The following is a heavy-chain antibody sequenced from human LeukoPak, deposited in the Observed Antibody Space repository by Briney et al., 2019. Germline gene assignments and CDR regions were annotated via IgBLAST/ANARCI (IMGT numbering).Heavy chain of an antibody. CDR3: ASLYSSKFDY. V-gene: IGHV3-7*01. CDR2: IKQDGSET. D-gene: IGHD6-13*01. CDR1: GFTFSRYW. Sequence: PGGSLRLSCAASGFTFSRYWMSWVRQAPGKGLEWVANIKQDGSETYYVDSVKGRFTISRDNAKNSVSLQMNSLGADDTAVYYCASLYSSKFDYWGQGILVTVSS. J-gene: IGHJ4*02.